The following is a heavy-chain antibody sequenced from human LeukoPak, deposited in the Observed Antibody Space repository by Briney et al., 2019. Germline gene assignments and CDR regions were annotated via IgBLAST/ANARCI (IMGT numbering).Heavy chain of an antibody. CDR3: ARLSGGSPADY. CDR1: GGSISTYY. Sequence: SETLSLTCTVSGGSISTYYWSWIRQPPGKGLEWIGYIYNSGSTKYNPSLKSRVTISVDTSNNQFSLKLLSVTAADTAVYYCARLSGGSPADYWGQGTLVTVSS. D-gene: IGHD2-15*01. J-gene: IGHJ4*02. V-gene: IGHV4-59*01. CDR2: IYNSGST.